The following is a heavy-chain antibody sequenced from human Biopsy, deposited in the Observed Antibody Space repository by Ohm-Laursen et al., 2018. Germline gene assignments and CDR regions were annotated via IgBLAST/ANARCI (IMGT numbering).Heavy chain of an antibody. V-gene: IGHV3-23*01. CDR3: AKDQPDLAVVVAAHWYFDL. CDR1: GFTFSNYA. Sequence: SLRLSCAASGFTFSNYAMTWVRQAPGKGLEWVSAISDIDSSTFYSDSVKGRFTISRDNSKKTLYLQMNSLRAEDTAIYYCAKDQPDLAVVVAAHWYFDLWGRGTLVTVSS. D-gene: IGHD2-15*01. J-gene: IGHJ2*01. CDR2: ISDIDSST.